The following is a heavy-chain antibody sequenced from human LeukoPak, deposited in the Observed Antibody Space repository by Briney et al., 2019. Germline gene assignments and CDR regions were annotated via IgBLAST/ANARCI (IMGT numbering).Heavy chain of an antibody. Sequence: GGSLRLSCAASGFTFSSYSMNWVRQAPGKGLEWVSSISSSSSYIYYADSVKGRFTISRDNAKNSLYLQMNSLRAEDTAVYYCATYSGYDPYFDYWGQGTLVTVSS. D-gene: IGHD5-12*01. CDR1: GFTFSSYS. CDR2: ISSSSSYI. CDR3: ATYSGYDPYFDY. J-gene: IGHJ4*02. V-gene: IGHV3-21*01.